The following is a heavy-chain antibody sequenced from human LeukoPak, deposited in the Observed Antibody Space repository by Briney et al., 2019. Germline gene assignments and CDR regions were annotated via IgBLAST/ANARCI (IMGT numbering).Heavy chain of an antibody. Sequence: GGSLRFSGEAPGFTFVGYRMNGFRKAPGRGWGGVSTFKTNSGQVYYAESVRGRFTISRDNSKNTVYLQMSSLRAEDTALYYCARSVPDHTRFDYWGQGALVTVSP. CDR1: GFTFVGYR. D-gene: IGHD1-14*01. CDR3: ARSVPDHTRFDY. V-gene: IGHV3-21*04. CDR2: FKTNSGQV. J-gene: IGHJ4*02.